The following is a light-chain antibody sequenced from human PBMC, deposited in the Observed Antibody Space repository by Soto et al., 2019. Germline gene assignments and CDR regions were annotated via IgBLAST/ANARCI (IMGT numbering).Light chain of an antibody. J-gene: IGKJ4*01. CDR2: DAS. Sequence: AIQLTQSPSSLSASVGDRVTITCRASQGISSALAWYQQKPGKAPKLLIYDASSLESGVPSRFSGSGSGTDFTLTISSLQPEEFATYYCQKFNSYPLLTFGGGTKVDIK. V-gene: IGKV1-13*02. CDR3: QKFNSYPLLT. CDR1: QGISSA.